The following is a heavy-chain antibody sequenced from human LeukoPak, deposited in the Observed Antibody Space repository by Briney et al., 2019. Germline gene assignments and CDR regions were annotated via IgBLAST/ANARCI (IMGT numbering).Heavy chain of an antibody. V-gene: IGHV4-59*08. J-gene: IGHJ4*02. Sequence: SETLSLTCTVSGGSISSYYWSWIRQPPGKGLEWIGYIYYSGSTNYNPSLKSRVTISVDTSKSQFSLKLSSVTAADTAVYYCARTSPITIFGVVTKYPGSFDYWGQGTLVTVSS. CDR3: ARTSPITIFGVVTKYPGSFDY. CDR1: GGSISSYY. D-gene: IGHD3-3*01. CDR2: IYYSGST.